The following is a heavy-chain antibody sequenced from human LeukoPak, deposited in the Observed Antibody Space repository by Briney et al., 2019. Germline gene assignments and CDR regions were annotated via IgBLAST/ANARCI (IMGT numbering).Heavy chain of an antibody. CDR2: ISADIGNT. J-gene: IGHJ4*02. CDR1: GYTFPDYG. Sequence: ASVKVSCKASGYTFPDYGISWVRQAPGQGLEWMRWISADIGNTNYAQNFQGRVTMTRDRSTSTGYMELTSLTSDDTAVYYCARDRLGYCGYGSCLLFDNWGQGTLVTVSS. D-gene: IGHD2-15*01. CDR3: ARDRLGYCGYGSCLLFDN. V-gene: IGHV1-18*01.